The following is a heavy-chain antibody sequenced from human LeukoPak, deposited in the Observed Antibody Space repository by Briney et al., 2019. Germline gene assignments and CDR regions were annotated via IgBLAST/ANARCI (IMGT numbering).Heavy chain of an antibody. D-gene: IGHD5-12*01. J-gene: IGHJ4*02. CDR3: ARGFDSKSTYFDY. CDR2: IYYSGST. CDR1: GGSITNYY. V-gene: IGHV4-59*01. Sequence: PSETLSLTCTVSGGSITNYYWNCIRQPPGKGLEWIGYIYYSGSTNYNPSLKSRVTISVDTSKNQFSLRLTSVSAADTAVYYCARGFDSKSTYFDYWGQGTLLTVSS.